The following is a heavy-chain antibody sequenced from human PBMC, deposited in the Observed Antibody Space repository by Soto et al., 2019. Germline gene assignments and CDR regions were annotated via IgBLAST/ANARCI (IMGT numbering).Heavy chain of an antibody. Sequence: QVQLVQSGAEVKKPGASVKVSCKASGYTFTSYGISWVRQAPGQGLEWMGWISAYSGNTNYAQNLQGRVTMTIDTSTSTAYMELRSLRSDDTAVYYCARQYDILTGYYLEVGYWGQGTLVTVSS. D-gene: IGHD3-9*01. CDR1: GYTFTSYG. CDR3: ARQYDILTGYYLEVGY. CDR2: ISAYSGNT. V-gene: IGHV1-18*01. J-gene: IGHJ4*02.